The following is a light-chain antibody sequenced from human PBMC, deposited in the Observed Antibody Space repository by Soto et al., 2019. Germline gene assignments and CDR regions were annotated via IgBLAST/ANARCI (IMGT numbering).Light chain of an antibody. CDR3: QQGYSTPWT. J-gene: IGKJ1*01. CDR1: QSISSY. V-gene: IGKV1-39*01. Sequence: DIQMTQSPSSLSASVGDRVTITCRASQSISSYLHWYQQKPGKAPKLLIYAASNLQSGVPSRFSASGSGTDFTLTLNSLQSEDFGTYFCQQGYSTPWTFGQGTKVEIK. CDR2: AAS.